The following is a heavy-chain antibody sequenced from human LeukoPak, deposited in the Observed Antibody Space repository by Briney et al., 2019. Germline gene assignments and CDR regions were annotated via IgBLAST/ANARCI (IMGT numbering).Heavy chain of an antibody. Sequence: HSGSTNYNPSLKSRVTISVDTSKNQFSLKLSSVTAADTAVYYCARALRYSGSWDYYYGMDVWGQGTTVTVSS. D-gene: IGHD1-26*01. J-gene: IGHJ6*02. CDR3: ARALRYSGSWDYYYGMDV. V-gene: IGHV4-34*01. CDR2: HSGST.